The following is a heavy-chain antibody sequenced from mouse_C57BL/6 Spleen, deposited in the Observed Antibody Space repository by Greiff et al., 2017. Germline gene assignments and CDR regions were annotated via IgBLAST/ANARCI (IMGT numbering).Heavy chain of an antibody. CDR3: AIKFYYGSSYGYFDV. Sequence: QVHVKQPGAELVKPGASVKVSCKASGYTFTSYWMHWVKQRPGQGLEWIGRIHPSDSDTNYNQKFKGKATLTVDKSSSTAYMQLSSLTSEDSAVYYCAIKFYYGSSYGYFDVWGTGTTVTVSS. V-gene: IGHV1-74*01. D-gene: IGHD1-1*01. J-gene: IGHJ1*03. CDR2: IHPSDSDT. CDR1: GYTFTSYW.